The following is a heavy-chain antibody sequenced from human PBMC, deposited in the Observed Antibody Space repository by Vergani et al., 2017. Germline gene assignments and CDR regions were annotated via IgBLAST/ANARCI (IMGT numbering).Heavy chain of an antibody. CDR2: IKQDGSEK. D-gene: IGHD2-15*01. J-gene: IGHJ4*02. CDR1: GFTFSSYW. Sequence: EVQLLESGGGLVQPGGSLRLSCAASGFTFSSYWMSWVRQAPGKGLEWVANIKQDGSEKYYVDSVKGRFTISRENAKNSLYLQMNSLRAGDTAVYYCARGVGYCSGGSCYSYYFDYWGQGTLVTVSS. V-gene: IGHV3-7*01. CDR3: ARGVGYCSGGSCYSYYFDY.